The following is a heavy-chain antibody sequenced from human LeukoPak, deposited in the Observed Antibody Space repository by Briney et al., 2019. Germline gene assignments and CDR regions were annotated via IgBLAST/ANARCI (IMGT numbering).Heavy chain of an antibody. CDR1: GYTFTCYY. V-gene: IGHV1-2*02. CDR3: ARTSHYVDIAATIPYGIYYFDY. J-gene: IGHJ4*02. Sequence: ASVKVSCKASGYTFTCYYMHWVRQAPGQGLEWMGWINPNSGGTNYAQKFQGRVTMTTDTSTSTAYMELRSLRSDDTAVYYCARTSHYVDIAATIPYGIYYFDYWGQGTLVTVSS. CDR2: INPNSGGT. D-gene: IGHD5-12*01.